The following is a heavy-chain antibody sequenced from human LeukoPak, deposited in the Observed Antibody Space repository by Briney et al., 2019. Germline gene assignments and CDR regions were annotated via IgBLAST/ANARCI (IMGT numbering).Heavy chain of an antibody. CDR3: ARGTYSYSTPVRTGFDP. CDR2: IIPIFGTA. CDR1: GYTFTGYY. Sequence: ASVKVSCKASGYTFTGYYMHWVRQAPGQGLEWMGGIIPIFGTANYAQKFQGRVTITADKSTSTAYMELSSLRSEDTAVYYCARGTYSYSTPVRTGFDPWGQGTLVTVSS. J-gene: IGHJ5*02. D-gene: IGHD5-18*01. V-gene: IGHV1-69*06.